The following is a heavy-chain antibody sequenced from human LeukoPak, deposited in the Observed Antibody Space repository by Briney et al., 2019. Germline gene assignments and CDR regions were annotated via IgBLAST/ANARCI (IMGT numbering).Heavy chain of an antibody. CDR3: AKEPCIAVAGVDY. J-gene: IGHJ4*02. CDR2: ISGSGGST. V-gene: IGHV3-23*01. CDR1: GFTFDDYG. D-gene: IGHD6-19*01. Sequence: GGSLRLSCAASGFTFDDYGMSWVRQAPGKGLEWVSAISGSGGSTYYADSVKGRFTISRDNSKNTLYLQMNSLRAEDTAVYYCAKEPCIAVAGVDYWGQGTLVTVSS.